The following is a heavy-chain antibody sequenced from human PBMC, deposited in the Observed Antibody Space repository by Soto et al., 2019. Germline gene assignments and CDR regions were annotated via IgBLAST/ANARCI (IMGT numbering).Heavy chain of an antibody. Sequence: EVQLVESGGGLVQPGGSLRLSCAASGFSFGTSWMSWVRQAPGKGLEWVARIKQDGGEKYYVDSVKGRFTVSRDNAKYSLYLLMNSLRAEDTAIYYCARAGYWGQGTLVTVSS. CDR2: IKQDGGEK. J-gene: IGHJ4*02. CDR3: ARAGY. V-gene: IGHV3-7*01. CDR1: GFSFGTSW.